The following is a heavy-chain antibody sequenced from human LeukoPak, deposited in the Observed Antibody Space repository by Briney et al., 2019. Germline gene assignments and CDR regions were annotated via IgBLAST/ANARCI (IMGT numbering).Heavy chain of an antibody. J-gene: IGHJ4*02. CDR2: IYYSGST. D-gene: IGHD3-16*02. V-gene: IGHV4-39*07. CDR3: ARVTAVIPFDY. CDR1: GGSISSSSYY. Sequence: SETLSLTCTVSGGSISSSSYYWGWIRQPPGKGLEWIGSIYYSGSTYYNPSLKSRVTISVDKSKNQFSLKLSSVTAADTAVYYCARVTAVIPFDYWGQGTLVTVSS.